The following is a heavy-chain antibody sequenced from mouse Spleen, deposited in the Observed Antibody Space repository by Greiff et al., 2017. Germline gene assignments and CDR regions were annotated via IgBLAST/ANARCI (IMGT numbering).Heavy chain of an antibody. J-gene: IGHJ4*01. Sequence: QVQLQQPGAELVKPGASVKLSCKASGYTFTSYWMQWVKQRPGQGLEWIGEIDPSDSYTNYNQKFKGKATLTVDTSSSTAYMQLSSLTSEDSAVYYCARWPNYDGSYLYYAMDYWGQGTSVTVSS. CDR2: IDPSDSYT. CDR1: GYTFTSYW. D-gene: IGHD1-1*01. V-gene: IGHV1-50*01. CDR3: ARWPNYDGSYLYYAMDY.